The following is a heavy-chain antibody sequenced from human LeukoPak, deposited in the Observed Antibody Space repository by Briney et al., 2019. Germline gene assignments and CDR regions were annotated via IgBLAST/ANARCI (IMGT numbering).Heavy chain of an antibody. V-gene: IGHV3-23*01. CDR3: GKTTTGYSSGRYPGWPVDY. CDR1: GFTFNSYA. CDR2: IFGSGGSA. J-gene: IGHJ4*02. Sequence: GGSLRLSCAASGFTFNSYAMYWIRQAPGKGLEWVSGIFGSGGSAHYADSVKGRFTISRDNSKNTVYLQMDSLRVEDTAVYYCGKTTTGYSSGRYPGWPVDYWGQGTLVTVSS. D-gene: IGHD6-19*01.